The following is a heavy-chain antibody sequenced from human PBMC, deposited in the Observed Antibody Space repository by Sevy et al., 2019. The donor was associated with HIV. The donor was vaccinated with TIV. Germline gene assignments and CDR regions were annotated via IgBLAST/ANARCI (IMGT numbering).Heavy chain of an antibody. CDR3: ARDSLYCSGGSCYLSRLDP. Sequence: SETLSLTCTVSGGSISSYYWSWIRQPPGKGLEWIGYIYYSGSTNYNPSLKSRVTISVDTSKNQFSLKLSSVTAADTAVYYCARDSLYCSGGSCYLSRLDPWGQGTLVTVSS. CDR1: GGSISSYY. J-gene: IGHJ5*02. CDR2: IYYSGST. D-gene: IGHD2-15*01. V-gene: IGHV4-59*01.